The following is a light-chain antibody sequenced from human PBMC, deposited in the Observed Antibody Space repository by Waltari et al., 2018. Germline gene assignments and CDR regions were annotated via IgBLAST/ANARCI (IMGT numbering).Light chain of an antibody. CDR3: QQYDRFSGT. CDR1: QSISDW. Sequence: DIQMTQSPSTLSASVGNRVTITCRASQSISDWLAWYQQKPGTAPKLLIYKVSKLESGVPSRFSGSGSGTEFTLTISSLQPDDFATYYCQQYDRFSGTFGPGTKVEIK. V-gene: IGKV1-5*03. J-gene: IGKJ1*01. CDR2: KVS.